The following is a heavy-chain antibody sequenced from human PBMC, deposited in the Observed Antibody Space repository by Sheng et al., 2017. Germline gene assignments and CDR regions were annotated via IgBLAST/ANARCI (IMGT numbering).Heavy chain of an antibody. CDR1: GYSFSNHA. V-gene: IGHV1-69*13. CDR3: ARDIANGKFDP. J-gene: IGHJ5*02. Sequence: QVRLVQSGSEMKEPGTSVTVSCTASGYSFSNHALSWLRKAPGQGPECMGGIIPIFRSTNYAQKFQGRVTISADESTSTAYMEMRSLRSEDTAIYYCARDIANGKFDPWGQGTQVIVSS. CDR2: IIPIFRST. D-gene: IGHD2-8*01.